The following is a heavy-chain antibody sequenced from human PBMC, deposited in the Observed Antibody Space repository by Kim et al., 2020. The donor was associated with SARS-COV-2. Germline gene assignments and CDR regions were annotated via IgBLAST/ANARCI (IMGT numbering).Heavy chain of an antibody. V-gene: IGHV4-59*01. CDR2: SYYSGST. CDR3: EREWLGVDY. J-gene: IGHJ4*02. Sequence: SETLSLTCTVSGGSISSYYWSWIRQPQRKGLEWIGYSYYSGSTNYNPSLNSRVTISVDTSKNQYSLKLSSVTAADTAVDYCEREWLGVDYWGQGTLVTFS. CDR1: GGSISSYY. D-gene: IGHD5-12*01.